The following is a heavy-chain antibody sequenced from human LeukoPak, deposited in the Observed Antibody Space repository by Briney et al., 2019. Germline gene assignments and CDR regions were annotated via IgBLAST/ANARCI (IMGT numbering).Heavy chain of an antibody. CDR1: GYTFTGYY. CDR3: ARDLGDSSGYRSYYYGMDV. CDR2: INPNSGGT. D-gene: IGHD3-22*01. J-gene: IGHJ6*02. Sequence: ASVKVSCKASGYTFTGYYMHWVRQAPGQGPEWMGWINPNSGGTNYAQKFQGRVTMTRDTSISTAYMELSRLRSDDTAVYYCARDLGDSSGYRSYYYGMDVWGQGTTVTVSS. V-gene: IGHV1-2*02.